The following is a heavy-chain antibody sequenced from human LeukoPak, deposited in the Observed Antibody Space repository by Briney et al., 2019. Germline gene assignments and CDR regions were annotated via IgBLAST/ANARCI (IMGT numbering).Heavy chain of an antibody. J-gene: IGHJ4*02. V-gene: IGHV3-48*03. Sequence: GGSLRLSCAASGFTFSSYEMNWVRQAPGKGLEWVSYISSSGSTIYYADSVKGRFTISRDNAKNSLYLQMNSLRAEDTAVYYCASRGLLWFGEFWGQETLVTVSS. CDR1: GFTFSSYE. D-gene: IGHD3-10*01. CDR2: ISSSGSTI. CDR3: ASRGLLWFGEF.